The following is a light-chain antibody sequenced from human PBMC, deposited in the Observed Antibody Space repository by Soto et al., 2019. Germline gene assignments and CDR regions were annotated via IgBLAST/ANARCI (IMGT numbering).Light chain of an antibody. Sequence: QSVLTQPPSASGTPGQRVTISCSGTSSNIGSNTVSWYQQLPGTAPKLLISNDNQRPSGVPDRFSGSQSGTSASLAISGLQSEDEADYYCAAWDDSLNGVVFGGGTKLTVL. CDR3: AAWDDSLNGVV. CDR2: NDN. CDR1: SSNIGSNT. V-gene: IGLV1-44*01. J-gene: IGLJ2*01.